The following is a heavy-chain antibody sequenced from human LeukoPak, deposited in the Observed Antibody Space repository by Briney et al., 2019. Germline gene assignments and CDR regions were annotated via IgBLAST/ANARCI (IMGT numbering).Heavy chain of an antibody. D-gene: IGHD6-13*01. CDR2: INPNSGGT. J-gene: IGHJ5*02. Sequence: ASVKVSCKASGYTFTGYYMHWVRQAPGQGLEWMGRINPNSGGTNYAQKFQGRVTMTRDTSISTAYMQLSRLRSDDTAVYYCASLLIAAAGTNWFDPWGQGTLVTVSS. V-gene: IGHV1-2*06. CDR1: GYTFTGYY. CDR3: ASLLIAAAGTNWFDP.